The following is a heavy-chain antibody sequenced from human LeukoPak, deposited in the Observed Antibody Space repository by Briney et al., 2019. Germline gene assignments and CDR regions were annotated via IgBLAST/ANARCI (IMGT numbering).Heavy chain of an antibody. CDR2: IYYSGNT. J-gene: IGHJ4*02. CDR3: ARVDYYDNSGYFFFDY. CDR1: GGSISSYY. D-gene: IGHD3-22*01. V-gene: IGHV4-59*01. Sequence: SETLSLTCTVSGGSISSYYWSWIRQPPGKGLEWIGYIYYSGNTNYNPSLKSRVTISVDTSKNLFSLKLSSVTAADTAVYYCARVDYYDNSGYFFFDYWGQGTLVTVSS.